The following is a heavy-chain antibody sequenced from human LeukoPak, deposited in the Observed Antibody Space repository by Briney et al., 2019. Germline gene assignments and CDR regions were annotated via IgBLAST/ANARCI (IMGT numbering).Heavy chain of an antibody. Sequence: SETLSLTCTVSGGSMSDYYWSFIRQPAGKGLEWIGRIHTSWTTYFNPSLKSRVTMSVDTSKNQFSLRLTSMTAADTAVYFCARGDYYDGGGRNWFDPWGQGTPVTVSS. CDR2: IHTSWTT. CDR3: ARGDYYDGGGRNWFDP. V-gene: IGHV4-4*07. J-gene: IGHJ5*02. CDR1: GGSMSDYY. D-gene: IGHD3-16*01.